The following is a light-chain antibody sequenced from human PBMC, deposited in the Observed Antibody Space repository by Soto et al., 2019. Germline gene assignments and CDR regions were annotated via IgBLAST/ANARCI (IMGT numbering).Light chain of an antibody. J-gene: IGLJ1*01. CDR2: DVS. Sequence: QSALTQPASVSGSPGQSITMSCTGTSSDVGGYNYVSWYQQHPGKVPKLMIYDVSNRPSGVSNRFSGSKSGNTASLTISGLQAEDEADYYCSSYTTSSTYVFGTGTKLTVL. CDR1: SSDVGGYNY. CDR3: SSYTTSSTYV. V-gene: IGLV2-14*01.